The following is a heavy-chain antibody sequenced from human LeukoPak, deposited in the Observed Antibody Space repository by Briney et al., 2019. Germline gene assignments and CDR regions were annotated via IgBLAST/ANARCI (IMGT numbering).Heavy chain of an antibody. CDR1: GGSITTIPYN. CDR3: ARHPTGYPNWFDS. CDR2: ISYVGTT. J-gene: IGHJ5*01. Sequence: SETLSLTCTVSGGSITTIPYNWGWIRQPPGKGLEWIGTISYVGTTYYEPSLKSRVTMSIDTSKNQFSLNLNSATVADTAVYYCARHPTGYPNWFDSWGQGTLVIVSS. V-gene: IGHV4-39*01. D-gene: IGHD3-9*01.